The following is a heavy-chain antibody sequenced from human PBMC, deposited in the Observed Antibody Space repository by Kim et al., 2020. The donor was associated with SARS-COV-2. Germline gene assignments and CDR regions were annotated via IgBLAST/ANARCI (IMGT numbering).Heavy chain of an antibody. CDR2: IYYSGST. Sequence: SETLSLTCTVSGGSISSGGYYWSWIRQHPGKGLEWLGYIYYSGSTSYNPSLKSRLTISVDTSKNQFSLKLSSVTAADTAVYYCARDNYGDYGVGNWFDPWGQGTLVTVSS. CDR3: ARDNYGDYGVGNWFDP. D-gene: IGHD4-17*01. CDR1: GGSISSGGYY. V-gene: IGHV4-31*03. J-gene: IGHJ5*02.